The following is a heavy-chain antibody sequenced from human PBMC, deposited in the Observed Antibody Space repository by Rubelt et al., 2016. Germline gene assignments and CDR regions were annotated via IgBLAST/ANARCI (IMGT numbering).Heavy chain of an antibody. J-gene: IGHJ6*02. CDR2: ISYDGSNK. V-gene: IGHV3-30*18. Sequence: GFTFSSYGMHWVRQAPGKGLEWVAVISYDGSNKYYADYVKGRFTISRDNSKNTLYLQMNSLRAEDTAVYYCAKDPWHPRVGSGSYRDTKNDYYYYGMDVWGQGTTVTVSS. D-gene: IGHD3-10*01. CDR1: GFTFSSYG. CDR3: AKDPWHPRVGSGSYRDTKNDYYYYGMDV.